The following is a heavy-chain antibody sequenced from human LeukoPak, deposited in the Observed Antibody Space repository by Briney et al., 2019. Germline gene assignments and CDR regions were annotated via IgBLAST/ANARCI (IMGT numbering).Heavy chain of an antibody. V-gene: IGHV1-69*04. CDR3: ARDSRGSGMASYYYYYYGMDV. D-gene: IGHD3-10*01. CDR1: GGTFSSYA. Sequence: ASVKVSCKASGGTFSSYAISWVRQAPGQGLEWMGRIIPILGIANYAQKFQGRVTITADKSTSTAYMELSSLRSEDTAVYYCARDSRGSGMASYYYYYYGMDVWGQGTTVTVSS. J-gene: IGHJ6*02. CDR2: IIPILGIA.